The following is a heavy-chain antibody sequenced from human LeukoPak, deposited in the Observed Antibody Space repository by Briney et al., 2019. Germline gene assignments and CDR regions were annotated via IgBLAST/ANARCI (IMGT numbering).Heavy chain of an antibody. CDR1: GFTFSSYA. CDR2: FSGSGGTA. CDR3: ANGNRCTSPNCLGYYYFYMDV. Sequence: GGSLRLSCAASGFTFSSYAMNWVRQAPGRGLGWVSGFSGSGGTAYYADSVKGRFTISRDNSKNTLYLQMNSLRAEDTAVYYCANGNRCTSPNCLGYYYFYMDVWGKGTTVTVSS. D-gene: IGHD2-8*01. V-gene: IGHV3-23*01. J-gene: IGHJ6*03.